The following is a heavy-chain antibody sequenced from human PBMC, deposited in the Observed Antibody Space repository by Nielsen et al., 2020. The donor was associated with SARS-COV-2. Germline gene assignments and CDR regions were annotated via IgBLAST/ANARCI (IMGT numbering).Heavy chain of an antibody. D-gene: IGHD1-26*01. CDR2: ISYDGSNK. J-gene: IGHJ5*02. Sequence: GESLKISCAASGFTFSSYGMHWVRQAPGKGLEWVAVISYDGSNKYYADSVKGRFTISRDNSKNTLYLQMNSLRAEDTAVYYCAKDRVGATNWFDPWGQGTLVTVSS. CDR1: GFTFSSYG. CDR3: AKDRVGATNWFDP. V-gene: IGHV3-30*18.